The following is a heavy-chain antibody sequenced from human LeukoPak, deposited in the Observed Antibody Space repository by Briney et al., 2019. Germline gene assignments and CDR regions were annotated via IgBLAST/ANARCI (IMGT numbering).Heavy chain of an antibody. Sequence: PGGSLRLSCAASGFTFSSYAMSWVRQAPGKGLEWVSAISGSGGTTHYADSVKGRFTISRDNSKNTLSLQMNSLRAEDTAVYYCAKGGYYESSGYSYFDYWGQGTLVTVSS. V-gene: IGHV3-23*01. D-gene: IGHD3-22*01. CDR2: ISGSGGTT. CDR3: AKGGYYESSGYSYFDY. CDR1: GFTFSSYA. J-gene: IGHJ4*02.